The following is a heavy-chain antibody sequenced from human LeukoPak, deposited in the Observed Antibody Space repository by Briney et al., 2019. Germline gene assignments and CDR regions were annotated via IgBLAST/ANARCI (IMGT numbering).Heavy chain of an antibody. Sequence: PGGSLRLSCAASGFTFSSYAMSWVRQAPGKGLEWVSAISGSGGSTYYADSVKGRFTISRDNSKNTLYLQMNSLRAEDTAVYYCAKDRNSITIFGVGYVAFDIWGQGTMVTVSS. CDR1: GFTFSSYA. D-gene: IGHD3-3*01. CDR3: AKDRNSITIFGVGYVAFDI. J-gene: IGHJ3*02. V-gene: IGHV3-23*01. CDR2: ISGSGGST.